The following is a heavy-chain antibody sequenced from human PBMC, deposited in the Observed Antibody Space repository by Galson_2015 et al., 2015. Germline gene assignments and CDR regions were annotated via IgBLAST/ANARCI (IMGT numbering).Heavy chain of an antibody. D-gene: IGHD3-22*01. V-gene: IGHV3-49*03. Sequence: SLRLSCAASGFTFGDYAMSWFRQAPGKGLEWVGFIRSKAYGGTTEYAASVKGGFTISRDDSKSIAYLQMNSLKTEDTAVYYCTRDGYYDRPENAFDIWGQGTMVTVSS. CDR3: TRDGYYDRPENAFDI. CDR2: IRSKAYGGTT. J-gene: IGHJ3*02. CDR1: GFTFGDYA.